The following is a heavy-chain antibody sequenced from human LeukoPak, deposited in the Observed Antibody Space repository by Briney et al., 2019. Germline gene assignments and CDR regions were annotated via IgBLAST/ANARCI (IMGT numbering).Heavy chain of an antibody. CDR3: ARAPPGMTMGPGDY. V-gene: IGHV1-18*01. J-gene: IGHJ4*02. D-gene: IGHD6-13*01. Sequence: GASVKVSCKASGYTFGSYGVTWVRQAPGQGLEWMGWISPNNGDIVYAQKFQGRVTLTIETSTTTASMEVRSLRSDDTAMHYCARAPPGMTMGPGDYWGQGTLVIVSS. CDR2: ISPNNGDI. CDR1: GYTFGSYG.